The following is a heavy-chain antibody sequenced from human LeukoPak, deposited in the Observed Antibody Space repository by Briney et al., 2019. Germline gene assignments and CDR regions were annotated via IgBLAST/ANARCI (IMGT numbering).Heavy chain of an antibody. Sequence: GGSLRLSCAASGFTFSSYGMHWVRQAPGKGLEWVAFIRYDGSNKYYADSVKGRFTISRDNSKNTLYLQMNSLRAEDTAVYYCASPIDDCGDYGGYSQHWGQGTLVTVSS. CDR3: ASPIDDCGDYGGYSQH. J-gene: IGHJ1*01. CDR1: GFTFSSYG. V-gene: IGHV3-30*02. CDR2: IRYDGSNK. D-gene: IGHD4-17*01.